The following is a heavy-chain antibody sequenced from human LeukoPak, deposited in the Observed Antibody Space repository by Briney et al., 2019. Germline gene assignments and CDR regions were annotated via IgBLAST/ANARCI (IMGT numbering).Heavy chain of an antibody. J-gene: IGHJ6*02. D-gene: IGHD4-17*01. CDR3: AKLQSDGLRTYYGMDV. Sequence: LPGGSLRLSCAASGFTFSNYAMTWVRQAPGRGLEWVSASTGSGRTTYYADSVMGRFTISRDNSKNTLYLQMNSLRAEDTAVYYCAKLQSDGLRTYYGMDVWGQGTTVTVSS. CDR1: GFTFSNYA. CDR2: STGSGRTT. V-gene: IGHV3-23*01.